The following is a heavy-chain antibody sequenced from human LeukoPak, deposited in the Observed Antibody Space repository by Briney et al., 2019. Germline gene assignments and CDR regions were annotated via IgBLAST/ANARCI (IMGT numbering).Heavy chain of an antibody. CDR2: IIPIFGTA. CDR3: ARALDYYGSGGYFDY. Sequence: GASVNVSCKASGGTFSSYAISWVRQAPGQGLEWMGGIIPIFGTANYAQKFQGRVTITADESTSTAYMELSSLRSEDTAVYYCARALDYYGSGGYFDYWGQGTLVTVSS. V-gene: IGHV1-69*13. CDR1: GGTFSSYA. D-gene: IGHD3-10*01. J-gene: IGHJ4*02.